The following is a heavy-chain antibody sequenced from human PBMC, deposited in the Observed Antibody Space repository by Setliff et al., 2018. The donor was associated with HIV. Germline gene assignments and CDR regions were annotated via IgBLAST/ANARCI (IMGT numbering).Heavy chain of an antibody. V-gene: IGHV4-4*02. Sequence: SETLSLTCAVSGASISSTIWWSWVRQSPGKGLEWIGEMFHSGTTHYNPSLKSRVTISVDTSKNQFSLKLTSVTAADTAVYYCARAPYYDFWSGYFSLTNLHVFDIWGQGTMVTVSS. D-gene: IGHD3-3*01. J-gene: IGHJ3*02. CDR2: MFHSGTT. CDR1: GASISSTIW. CDR3: ARAPYYDFWSGYFSLTNLHVFDI.